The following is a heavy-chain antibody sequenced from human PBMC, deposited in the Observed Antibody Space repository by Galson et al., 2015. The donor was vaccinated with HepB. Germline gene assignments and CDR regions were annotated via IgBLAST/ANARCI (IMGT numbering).Heavy chain of an antibody. CDR2: IYSGDSGGST. V-gene: IGHV3-53*01. J-gene: IGHJ6*02. CDR1: GFTVRTNY. CDR3: ARLRKYNYGLKFSYYYGMDV. Sequence: SLRLSCAASGFTVRTNYMTWVRQAPGKGLEWVSVIYSGDSGGSTYYVDSVKGRFTISRDNSKNTLYLQMNSLRAEDTAVYYCARLRKYNYGLKFSYYYGMDVWGQGTTVTVSS. D-gene: IGHD5-18*01.